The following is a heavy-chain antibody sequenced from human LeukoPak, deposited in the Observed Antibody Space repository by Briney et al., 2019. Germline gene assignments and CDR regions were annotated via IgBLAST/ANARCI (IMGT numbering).Heavy chain of an antibody. D-gene: IGHD6-19*01. CDR3: ATKQWLAPPPDS. CDR2: INTDGTVT. V-gene: IGHV3-74*01. CDR1: GFTFSKYW. Sequence: PGWSLRLSCAASGFTFSKYWMLWVRHAPGKGLESVSRINTDGTVTTYADAVKGRFTVSRDNADNTMFLQMNSVRDEDTAVYYCATKQWLAPPPDSWGQGTPVTVSS. J-gene: IGHJ4*02.